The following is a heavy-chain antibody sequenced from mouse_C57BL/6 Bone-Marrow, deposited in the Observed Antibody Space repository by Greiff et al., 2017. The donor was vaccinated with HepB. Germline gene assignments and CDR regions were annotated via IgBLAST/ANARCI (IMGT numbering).Heavy chain of an antibody. CDR2: IYPGSGST. V-gene: IGHV1-55*01. D-gene: IGHD1-2*01. J-gene: IGHJ2*01. CDR3: ARGRFRLDY. Sequence: VQLQQPGAELVKPGASVKMSCKASGYTFTSYWIPWVKQRPGQGLEWIGNIYPGSGSTNYHEKFKSKATLTVDTSSSTAYMQLSSLTSEDSAVYYCARGRFRLDYWGQGTTLTVSS. CDR1: GYTFTSYW.